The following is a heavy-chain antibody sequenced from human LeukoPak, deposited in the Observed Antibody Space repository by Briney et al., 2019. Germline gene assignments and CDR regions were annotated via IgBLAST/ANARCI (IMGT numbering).Heavy chain of an antibody. D-gene: IGHD3-22*01. CDR3: ARVLGPYYYDSSGYPYYFDY. Sequence: GGSLRLSCVASGFPFSSYWMSWVRQAPGKGLEWVANIKQDGSEKYYVDSVKGRFTISRDNAKNSLYLQMNSLRAEDTAVYYCARVLGPYYYDSSGYPYYFDYWGQGTLVTVSS. CDR1: GFPFSSYW. CDR2: IKQDGSEK. V-gene: IGHV3-7*03. J-gene: IGHJ4*02.